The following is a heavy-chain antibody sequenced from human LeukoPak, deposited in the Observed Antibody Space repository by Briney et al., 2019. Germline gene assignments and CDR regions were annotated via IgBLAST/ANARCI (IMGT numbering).Heavy chain of an antibody. CDR3: ARVGFRSSGYYYYMDV. V-gene: IGHV4-59*01. D-gene: IGHD6-19*01. CDR2: LYYSGST. CDR1: GGSISSYY. Sequence: SETLSLTCTVSGGSISSYYWSWIRQPPGKGLEWIGYLYYSGSTNYNPSLKSRVTISVDTSKNQFSLKLSSVTAADTAVYYCARVGFRSSGYYYYMDVWGKGTTVTVSS. J-gene: IGHJ6*03.